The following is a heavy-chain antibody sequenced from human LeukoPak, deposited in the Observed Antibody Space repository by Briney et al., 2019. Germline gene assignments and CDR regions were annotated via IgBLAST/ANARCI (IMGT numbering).Heavy chain of an antibody. D-gene: IGHD5-24*01. V-gene: IGHV3-21*01. Sequence: GGSLRLSCAASGFTFSSYSMNWVRQAPGKGLEWVSSISSSSSYIYYADSVKGRFTISRDNAKNSLYLQMNSLRAEDTAVHYCARDNPRWNPHAFDIWGQGTMVTVSS. CDR1: GFTFSSYS. J-gene: IGHJ3*02. CDR3: ARDNPRWNPHAFDI. CDR2: ISSSSSYI.